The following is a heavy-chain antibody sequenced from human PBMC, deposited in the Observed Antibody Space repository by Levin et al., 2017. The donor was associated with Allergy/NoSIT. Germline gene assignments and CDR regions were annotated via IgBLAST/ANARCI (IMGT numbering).Heavy chain of an antibody. Sequence: GESLKISCAASRFTFSSYTMNWVRQAPGKGLEWVSSISRSSTYIYYADSVKGRFTISRDNAKNSLYLQMNSLRAEDTAVYYCARDLMWCSGGSCYSTRDLGGSWGQGTLVTVSS. CDR3: ARDLMWCSGGSCYSTRDLGGS. CDR1: RFTFSSYT. D-gene: IGHD2-15*01. V-gene: IGHV3-21*01. J-gene: IGHJ5*02. CDR2: ISRSSTYI.